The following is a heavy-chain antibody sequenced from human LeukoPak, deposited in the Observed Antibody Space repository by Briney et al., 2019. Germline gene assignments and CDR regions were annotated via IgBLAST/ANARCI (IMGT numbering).Heavy chain of an antibody. CDR3: AKASLWFRELFVY. CDR2: ISGSGGST. D-gene: IGHD3-10*01. Sequence: AGGSLRLSCAASGFTFSSYAMSWVRQAPGKGLEWASAISGSGGSTYYADSVKGRFTISRDNSKNTLYLQMNSLRAEDTAVYYCAKASLWFRELFVYWGQGTLVTVSS. J-gene: IGHJ4*02. CDR1: GFTFSSYA. V-gene: IGHV3-23*01.